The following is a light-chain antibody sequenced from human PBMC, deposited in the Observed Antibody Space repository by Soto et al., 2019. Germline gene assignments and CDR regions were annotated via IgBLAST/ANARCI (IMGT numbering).Light chain of an antibody. V-gene: IGLV2-14*01. CDR3: SSYTSSSTRV. CDR2: EVS. CDR1: SSDVGGYNY. J-gene: IGLJ3*02. Sequence: QSALTQPASVSGSPGQSITISCTGTSSDVGGYNYVSWYQQHPGKAPKLMIYEVSNRPSGVSNRFSGSKSGNTASLTISGLQAEVEADYYCSSYTSSSTRVFGGGTTLTVL.